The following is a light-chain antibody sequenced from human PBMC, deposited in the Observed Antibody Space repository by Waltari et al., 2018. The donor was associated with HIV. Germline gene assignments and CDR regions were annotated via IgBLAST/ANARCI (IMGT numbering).Light chain of an antibody. CDR2: ENN. CDR3: GTWDGSLGSGV. CDR1: SSNIGNNY. Sequence: QSVLTQPPSVSAAPGQKVTISCSGSSSNIGNNYVSWYQQFPGAAPKLLIYENNKRPSGIPDRLSGSKSGTSATLGVTGLQTGDEADYYCGTWDGSLGSGVFGGGTKLTVL. V-gene: IGLV1-51*01. J-gene: IGLJ2*01.